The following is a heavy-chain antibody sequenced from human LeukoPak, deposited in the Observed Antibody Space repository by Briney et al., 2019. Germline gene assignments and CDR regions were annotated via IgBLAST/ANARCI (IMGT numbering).Heavy chain of an antibody. D-gene: IGHD6-19*01. CDR3: ARENTVAGTDY. J-gene: IGHJ4*02. CDR1: GGSISSGDYY. Sequence: SQTLSLTCTVSGGSISSGDYYWSWVRQPPGKGLEWIGYIYYSGSTYYNPSLKSRVTISVDTSRNQFSLKLSSVTAADTAVYYCARENTVAGTDYWGQGTLVTVSS. V-gene: IGHV4-30-4*08. CDR2: IYYSGST.